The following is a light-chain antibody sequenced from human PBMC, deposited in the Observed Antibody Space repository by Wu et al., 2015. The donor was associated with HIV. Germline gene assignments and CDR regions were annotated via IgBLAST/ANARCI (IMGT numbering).Light chain of an antibody. Sequence: DVQMTQSPSSLSASVGDRVTITCRASQGISSYLNWYQQKPGKAPNLLIYAASSLQSGVPSRFSGSGSGTDFTLTISSLQPEDFATYYCQQTYRTPPTFGQGTKVEIK. CDR2: AAS. J-gene: IGKJ1*01. CDR3: QQTYRTPPT. CDR1: QGISSY. V-gene: IGKV1-39*01.